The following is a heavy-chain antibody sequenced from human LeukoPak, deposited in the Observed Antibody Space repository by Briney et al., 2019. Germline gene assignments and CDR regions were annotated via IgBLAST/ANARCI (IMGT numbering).Heavy chain of an antibody. V-gene: IGHV3-21*01. D-gene: IGHD3-3*01. CDR2: ISSSSSYI. J-gene: IGHJ4*02. CDR3: ARDHTRFLEWLGFDY. Sequence: GGSLRLSCAASGFAVSSYSMNWVRQAPGKGLEWVSSISSSSSYIYYADSVKGRFTISRDNAKNSLYLQMNSLRAEDTAVYYCARDHTRFLEWLGFDYWGQGTLVTVSS. CDR1: GFAVSSYS.